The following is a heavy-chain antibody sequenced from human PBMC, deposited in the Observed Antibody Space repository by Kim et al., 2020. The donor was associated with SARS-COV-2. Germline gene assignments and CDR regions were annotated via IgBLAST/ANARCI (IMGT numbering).Heavy chain of an antibody. Sequence: GGSLRLSCAASGFTFSKYWMNWVRRGPGKGLVWVSRVKGDGTDINYADSVKGRFTISRDNAKSTVYLQMNSLRGEDTAVYYCARGSFKDVMDVWGQGTTV. J-gene: IGHJ6*02. CDR3: ARGSFKDVMDV. CDR1: GFTFSKYW. CDR2: VKGDGTDI. V-gene: IGHV3-74*01.